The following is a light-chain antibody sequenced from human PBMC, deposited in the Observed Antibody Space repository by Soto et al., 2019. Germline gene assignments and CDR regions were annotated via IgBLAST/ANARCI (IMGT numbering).Light chain of an antibody. Sequence: QLVLTQPPSVSGAPGQRITISCTGSGSNIGAGYDVHWYQQLPGTAPKLLIYGNNNRPSGVPDRFSGSKSGTSASLVINGLQAEDEADYSCQSYDSSLSGYVVFGGGTKVTVL. J-gene: IGLJ2*01. V-gene: IGLV1-40*01. CDR3: QSYDSSLSGYVV. CDR2: GNN. CDR1: GSNIGAGYD.